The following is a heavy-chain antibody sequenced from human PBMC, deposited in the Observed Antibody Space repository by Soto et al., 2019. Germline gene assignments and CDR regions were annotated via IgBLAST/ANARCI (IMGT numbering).Heavy chain of an antibody. J-gene: IGHJ6*02. CDR1: GGTFSSYA. Sequence: QVQLVQSGAEVKKPGSSVKVSCKASGGTFSSYAISWVRQAPGQGLEWMGGIIPIFGTANYAQKFQGRVTITADESTSTAYMELRSLRSEDTAVYYCARDPLAYCGGDCPEDYYYGMDVWGQGTTVTVSS. V-gene: IGHV1-69*01. CDR3: ARDPLAYCGGDCPEDYYYGMDV. CDR2: IIPIFGTA. D-gene: IGHD2-21*02.